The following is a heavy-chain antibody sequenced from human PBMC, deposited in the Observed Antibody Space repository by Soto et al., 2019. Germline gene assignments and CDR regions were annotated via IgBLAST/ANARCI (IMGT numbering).Heavy chain of an antibody. CDR1: NGSINTYNHY. D-gene: IGHD1-26*01. V-gene: IGHV4-30-4*01. CDR3: ARGVGTTSGWFDT. J-gene: IGHJ5*02. CDR2: RYHTGSF. Sequence: QLQLHESGPGLVKPSQTLSLTCFVSNGSINTYNHYWTWMRQHPGRGLEWIGYRYHTGSFYSNPSLENRVAISIDTAENQLSLTLTAVTAADSAVYYCARGVGTTSGWFDTWGQGVLVTVS.